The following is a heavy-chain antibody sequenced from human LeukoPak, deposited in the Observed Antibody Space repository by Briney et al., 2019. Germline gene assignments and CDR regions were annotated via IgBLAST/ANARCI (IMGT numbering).Heavy chain of an antibody. D-gene: IGHD3-10*01. CDR2: ISGYNGNT. V-gene: IGHV1-18*01. J-gene: IGHJ6*02. Sequence: GASVKVCCKASGYKFTSYGISWVHRAPGQGLRWPGWISGYNGNTNYVQNLQGRVTMTTDTSTSTAYMELRSLRSDDTAVYYCARDPSMVGFGYGMDVWGQGTTVTVSS. CDR1: GYKFTSYG. CDR3: ARDPSMVGFGYGMDV.